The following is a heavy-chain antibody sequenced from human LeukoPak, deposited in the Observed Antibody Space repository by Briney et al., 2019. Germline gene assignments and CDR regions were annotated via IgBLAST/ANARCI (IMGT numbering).Heavy chain of an antibody. Sequence: SETLSLTCTVPDGSISNYFWSWIRQPPGKGLEWIGYIYYTGMTNSNPSLKSRVTISMDTSKNQLSLNLRSVTAADTAIYYCARHGRMVIMSKFSTGIDQWGQGTLVTVSS. J-gene: IGHJ4*02. CDR3: ARHGRMVIMSKFSTGIDQ. CDR1: DGSISNYF. V-gene: IGHV4-59*08. D-gene: IGHD2-8*01. CDR2: IYYTGMT.